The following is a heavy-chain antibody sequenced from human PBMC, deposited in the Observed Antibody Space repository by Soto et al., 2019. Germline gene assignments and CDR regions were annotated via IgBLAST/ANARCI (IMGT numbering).Heavy chain of an antibody. CDR1: GGSVSSGDYF. V-gene: IGHV4-30-4*01. Sequence: SETLSLTCTVSGGSVSSGDYFWSWIRQPPGKGLEWIGYIYDSGSSYYNPSLKSRVTMSVDTSKNQFSLKLRSVTAADTAMYYCPREKGYISGPKNFDSWGQGTLVTVSS. CDR3: PREKGYISGPKNFDS. D-gene: IGHD5-12*01. CDR2: IYDSGSS. J-gene: IGHJ4*02.